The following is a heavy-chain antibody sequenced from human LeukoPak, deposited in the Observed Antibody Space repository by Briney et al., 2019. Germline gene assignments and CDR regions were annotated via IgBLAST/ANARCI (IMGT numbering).Heavy chain of an antibody. CDR3: ARIRSVVAPFDY. J-gene: IGHJ4*02. V-gene: IGHV4-59*08. Sequence: SETLSLTCTVSGGSISSYYWSWIRQPPGKGLEWIGYIYYSGSTNYNPSLKSRVTVSLDTSKNQFSLKLSSVTAADTAVYYCARIRSVVAPFDYWGQGTPVTVSS. CDR1: GGSISSYY. CDR2: IYYSGST. D-gene: IGHD3-22*01.